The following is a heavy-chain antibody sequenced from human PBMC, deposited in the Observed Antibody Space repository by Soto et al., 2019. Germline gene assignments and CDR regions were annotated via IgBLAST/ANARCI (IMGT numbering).Heavy chain of an antibody. V-gene: IGHV3-11*05. J-gene: IGHJ4*02. CDR3: SRGGGGGVFDY. Sequence: GGYLGLSCTTSGVTFSDHYMSWIRQAPGKGLEFISYISPGGRYTNYGDSVKGRFTISRDNAKNSLFLQVNTLRDEDTAVYYCSRGGGGGVFDYWVPGTLVTASS. CDR1: GVTFSDHY. CDR2: ISPGGRYT. D-gene: IGHD2-21*01.